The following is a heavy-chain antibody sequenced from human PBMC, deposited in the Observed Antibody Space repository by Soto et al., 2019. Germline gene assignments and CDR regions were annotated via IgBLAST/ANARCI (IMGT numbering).Heavy chain of an antibody. D-gene: IGHD3-10*01. CDR1: GGSISSGGYS. CDR3: ARVSGIYYYGMDV. CDR2: IYHSGSP. J-gene: IGHJ6*02. V-gene: IGHV4-30-2*01. Sequence: SETLSLTCAVSGGSISSGGYSWSWIRQPPGKGLEWIGYIYHSGSPYYNPSLKSRVTISVDRSKNQFSLKLSSVTAADTAVYYCARVSGIYYYGMDVWGQGTTVTVSS.